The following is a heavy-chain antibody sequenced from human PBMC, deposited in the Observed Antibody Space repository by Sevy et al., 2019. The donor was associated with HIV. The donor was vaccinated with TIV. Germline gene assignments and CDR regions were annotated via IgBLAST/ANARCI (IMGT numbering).Heavy chain of an antibody. J-gene: IGHJ4*02. CDR2: IIPIFGTT. CDR3: ARGVTMIRGGRYYFDY. Sequence: ASVKVSCKASGGTFSSYAIPWVRQAPGQGLEWMGGIIPIFGTTNYAQKFQGRVTITADESTSTSNMELSSLRSEDTAVYYCARGVTMIRGGRYYFDYWGQGTLVTVSS. CDR1: GGTFSSYA. V-gene: IGHV1-69*13. D-gene: IGHD3-22*01.